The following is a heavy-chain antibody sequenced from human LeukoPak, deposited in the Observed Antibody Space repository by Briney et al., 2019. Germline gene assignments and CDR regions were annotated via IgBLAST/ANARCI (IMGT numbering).Heavy chain of an antibody. CDR3: AREASDGYPHGGFDI. CDR1: GFTFSSYG. D-gene: IGHD5-24*01. CDR2: IRYDGSNK. Sequence: PGGSLRLSCAASGFTFSSYGMHWVRQAPGKGLEWVAFIRYDGSNKYYADSVKGRFTISRDNSKNTLYLQMNSLRAGDTAVYYCAREASDGYPHGGFDIWGQGTLVTVSS. V-gene: IGHV3-30*02. J-gene: IGHJ3*02.